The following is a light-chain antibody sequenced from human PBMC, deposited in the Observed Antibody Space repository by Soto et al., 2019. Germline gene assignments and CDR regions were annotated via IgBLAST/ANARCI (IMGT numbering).Light chain of an antibody. J-gene: IGKJ1*01. V-gene: IGKV3-20*01. CDR3: QQYAGSPWT. CDR2: DTS. CDR1: QSVSSSY. Sequence: EIVLTQSPGTLSLSPGERATLSFRASQSVSSSYLVWYQQKPGQAPRLLIYDTSSRATGIPDRFSGSGSGTDFTLTISRLEPEDFAVYYCQQYAGSPWTFGQGTKVDIK.